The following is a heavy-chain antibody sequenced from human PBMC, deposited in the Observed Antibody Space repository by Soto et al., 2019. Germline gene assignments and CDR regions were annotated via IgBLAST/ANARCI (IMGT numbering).Heavy chain of an antibody. CDR1: GFTFSSYG. CDR3: ARVVGCSGGSCYPDYYYLDV. Sequence: GGSLRLSCAASGFTFSSYGMQWVRQAPGKGLEWVAVIWYDGSNKYYADSVKGRFTISRDNSKNTLYLQMNSLRAEDTAVYYCARVVGCSGGSCYPDYYYLDVWGKGTTVTVSS. J-gene: IGHJ6*03. V-gene: IGHV3-33*01. CDR2: IWYDGSNK. D-gene: IGHD2-15*01.